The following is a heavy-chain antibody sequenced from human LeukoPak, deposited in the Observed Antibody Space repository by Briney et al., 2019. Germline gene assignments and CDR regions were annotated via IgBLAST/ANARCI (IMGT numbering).Heavy chain of an antibody. V-gene: IGHV1-2*02. J-gene: IGHJ4*02. D-gene: IGHD6-19*01. Sequence: ASVKVSCKASGYIFNDYYMHWVRQAPGQGLEWMGWINPNSGFTNYAQKFQGRVSMTRDMSISTAYMELSSLRSDDTAVYYCAREIAVAGTHSFDYWGQGTLVTVSS. CDR2: INPNSGFT. CDR3: AREIAVAGTHSFDY. CDR1: GYIFNDYY.